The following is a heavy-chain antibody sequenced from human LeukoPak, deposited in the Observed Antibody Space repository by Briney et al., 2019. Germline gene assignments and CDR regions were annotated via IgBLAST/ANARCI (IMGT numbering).Heavy chain of an antibody. Sequence: SETLSLTCTVSGGSISSSSYYWGWIRQPPGKGLEWIGSIYYSGSTYYNPSLKSRVTISVDTSKNQFSLKLSSVTAADTAVYYCARYPLNYDILTGYHDAFDIWGQGTMVTVSS. CDR2: IYYSGST. J-gene: IGHJ3*02. V-gene: IGHV4-39*01. CDR3: ARYPLNYDILTGYHDAFDI. CDR1: GGSISSSSYY. D-gene: IGHD3-9*01.